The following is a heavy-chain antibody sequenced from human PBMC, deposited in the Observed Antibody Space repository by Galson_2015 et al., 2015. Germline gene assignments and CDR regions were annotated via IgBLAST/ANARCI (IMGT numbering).Heavy chain of an antibody. CDR1: GYTFTSYG. Sequence: SVKVSCKASGYTFTSYGISWVRQAPGQGLEWMGWISAYNGNTNYAQKLQGRVTMTTDTSTSTAYMELRSLRSDDTAVYYCARLGYYDSSGYYYEDVDYWGQGTLVTVSS. V-gene: IGHV1-18*01. CDR2: ISAYNGNT. D-gene: IGHD3-22*01. J-gene: IGHJ4*02. CDR3: ARLGYYDSSGYYYEDVDY.